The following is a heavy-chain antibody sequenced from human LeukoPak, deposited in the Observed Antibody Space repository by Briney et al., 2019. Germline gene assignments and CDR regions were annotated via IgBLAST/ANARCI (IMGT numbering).Heavy chain of an antibody. CDR1: GFTFTNAW. J-gene: IGHJ4*02. CDR3: ATQIRWGGGSPDY. Sequence: GVSLRLSCAASGFTFTNAWMGWVRQAPGKGLEWVGRIKSKTDDGTTAYAAPVKGRFTISRDDSRNTLYLQMNSLKTEDTAVYYCATQIRWGGGSPDYWGQGTLVTVSS. D-gene: IGHD1-26*01. CDR2: IKSKTDDGTT. V-gene: IGHV3-15*01.